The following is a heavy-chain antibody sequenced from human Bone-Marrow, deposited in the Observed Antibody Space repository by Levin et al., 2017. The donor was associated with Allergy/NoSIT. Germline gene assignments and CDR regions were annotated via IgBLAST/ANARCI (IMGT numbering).Heavy chain of an antibody. J-gene: IGHJ4*02. Sequence: SCAASGFTVSNSFMSWVCQAPGKGLECVSIIYSGGATFYADSVKGRFTISRDNSKNTLYLQMNSLRAEDTAVYYCARGTYSPNYWGQGTLVTVSS. CDR2: IYSGGAT. CDR3: ARGTYSPNY. CDR1: GFTVSNSF. V-gene: IGHV3-53*01. D-gene: IGHD1-26*01.